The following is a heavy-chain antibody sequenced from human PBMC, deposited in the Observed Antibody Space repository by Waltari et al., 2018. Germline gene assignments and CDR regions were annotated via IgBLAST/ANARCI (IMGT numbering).Heavy chain of an antibody. CDR3: AKDVDIVATIGAFDI. CDR2: ISGRGGST. Sequence: SGFTFSSYAMSWVRQAPGKGLEWVSAISGRGGSTSYADSVKGRFTISRDNSKNTLYLQMNSLRAEDTAVYYCAKDVDIVATIGAFDIWGQGTMVTVSS. D-gene: IGHD5-12*01. V-gene: IGHV3-23*01. J-gene: IGHJ3*02. CDR1: GFTFSSYA.